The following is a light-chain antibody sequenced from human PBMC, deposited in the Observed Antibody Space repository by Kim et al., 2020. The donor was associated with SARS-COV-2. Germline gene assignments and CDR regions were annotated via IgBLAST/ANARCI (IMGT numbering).Light chain of an antibody. V-gene: IGLV2-11*01. CDR1: SSDVGSYNF. CDR2: DVS. Sequence: GQSVTISCTGTSSDVGSYNFVSWYQQQPGKAPKLIIHDVSQRPSGVPDRFSGSKSGNTASLIISGLQAEDEADYYCCSYADTYTVLFGGGTQLTVL. CDR3: CSYADTYTVL. J-gene: IGLJ2*01.